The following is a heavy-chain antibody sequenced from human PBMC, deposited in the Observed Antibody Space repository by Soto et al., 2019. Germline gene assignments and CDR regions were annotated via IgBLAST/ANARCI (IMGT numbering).Heavy chain of an antibody. V-gene: IGHV3-7*01. D-gene: IGHD5-12*01. CDR2: IKQDGGQT. J-gene: IGHJ6*02. CDR1: GFTFDSYW. CDR3: ARGGHGYEKWPQYYYYGMDV. Sequence: GGSLRLSCAASGFTFDSYWMTWVRQAPGKGLEWVAHIKQDGGQTYYVDSVKGRFTISRDNAKTSLYLQMNSLRAEDTSVYFCARGGHGYEKWPQYYYYGMDVWGQGTTVTVSS.